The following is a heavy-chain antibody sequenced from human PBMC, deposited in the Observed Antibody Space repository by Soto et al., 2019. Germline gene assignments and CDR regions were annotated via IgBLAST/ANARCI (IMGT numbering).Heavy chain of an antibody. D-gene: IGHD6-19*01. J-gene: IGHJ1*01. V-gene: IGHV1-46*01. CDR3: ARGDSNGWHFEA. CDR2: INPSGGST. CDR1: VYSFTTYQ. Sequence: XSVKVSCKASVYSFTTYQITWVRQAPGQGLEWMGTINPSGGSTSYAQRFQGRVTMTRDTSTSTVYVDLNSLRSEDTALYYCARGDSNGWHFEAWGKETLVTVSS.